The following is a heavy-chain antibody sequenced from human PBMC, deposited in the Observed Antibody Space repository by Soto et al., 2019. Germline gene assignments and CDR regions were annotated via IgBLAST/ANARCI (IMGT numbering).Heavy chain of an antibody. D-gene: IGHD2-2*01. J-gene: IGHJ4*02. Sequence: QVQLQESGPGLVKPSGTLSLTCAVSGGSISSSNWWSWVRQPPGKGLEWIGEIYHSGSTTYNPSLKSRVTISVDKSKNQFSLKLSSVTAADTAVYYCASIQLGYGSSTSCSFFDYWGQGTLVTVSS. CDR3: ASIQLGYGSSTSCSFFDY. CDR2: IYHSGST. V-gene: IGHV4-4*02. CDR1: GGSISSSNW.